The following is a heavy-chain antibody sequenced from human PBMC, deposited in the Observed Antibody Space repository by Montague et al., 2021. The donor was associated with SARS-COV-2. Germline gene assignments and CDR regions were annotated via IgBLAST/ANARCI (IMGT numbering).Heavy chain of an antibody. CDR1: GFSLSTSGVG. CDR2: IYWDDDK. J-gene: IGHJ4*02. V-gene: IGHV2-5*02. D-gene: IGHD3-9*01. Sequence: PALVKPTQTLTLTCTFSGFSLSTSGVGVGWIRQPPGKALEWLALIYWDDDKRYSSSLKSRLTITKDTSKNQVVLTMTNMDPVDTATYYCAHSRLYYDILTGYYSLGYYFDYWGQGTLVTVSS. CDR3: AHSRLYYDILTGYYSLGYYFDY.